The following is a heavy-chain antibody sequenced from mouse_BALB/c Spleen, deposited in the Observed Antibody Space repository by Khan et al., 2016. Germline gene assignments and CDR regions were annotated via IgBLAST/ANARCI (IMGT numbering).Heavy chain of an antibody. CDR3: ARGYGWYFDV. D-gene: IGHD2-14*01. V-gene: IGHV1-54*01. Sequence: QVQLQQSGAELVRPGTSVKVSCKASGYAFTNYLIEWVKQRPGQGLEWIGVINPGSGGTNYNEKFKGKATLTADKSSSTAYMQLSSLTSDDSAVYFCARGYGWYFDVWGAGTPVTVSA. CDR2: INPGSGGT. J-gene: IGHJ1*01. CDR1: GYAFTNYL.